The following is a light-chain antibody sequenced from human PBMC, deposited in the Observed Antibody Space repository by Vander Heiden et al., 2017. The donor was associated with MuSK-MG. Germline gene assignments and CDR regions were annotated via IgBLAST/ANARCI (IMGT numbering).Light chain of an antibody. CDR1: QSVTSNF. V-gene: IGKV3-20*01. CDR3: QQYGNSLFT. J-gene: IGKJ3*01. Sequence: EIVLTQSPGTLSLSPGERATLSCRASQSVTSNFLAWYQQKPGQAPRLLIYGASSRATGIPDRFSGSGSGTDFTLTIRRLEPGDFAVYYCQQYGNSLFTFGPGTKVDI. CDR2: GAS.